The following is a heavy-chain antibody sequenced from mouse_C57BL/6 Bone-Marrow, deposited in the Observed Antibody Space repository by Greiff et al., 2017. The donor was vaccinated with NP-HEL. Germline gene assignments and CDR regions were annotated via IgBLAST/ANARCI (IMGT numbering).Heavy chain of an antibody. Sequence: EVQLVESGGDLVKPGGSLKLSCAASGFTFSSYGMSWVRQTPDKRLEWVATISSGGSYTYYPDSVKGRFTISRDNAKNTLYLQMSRLKSEDTAMYYCARPSPFAYWGQGTLVTVSA. V-gene: IGHV5-6*01. CDR3: ARPSPFAY. J-gene: IGHJ3*01. CDR1: GFTFSSYG. CDR2: ISSGGSYT.